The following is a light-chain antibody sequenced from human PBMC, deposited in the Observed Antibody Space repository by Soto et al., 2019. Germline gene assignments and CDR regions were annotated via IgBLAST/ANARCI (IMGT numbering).Light chain of an antibody. CDR2: DVS. CDR1: SSDVGGYNY. V-gene: IGLV2-11*01. J-gene: IGLJ1*01. Sequence: QSALTQPRSVSGSPGQSVTISCTGTSSDVGGYNYVSWYQQHPGKAPKLMIYDVSKRPSGVPDRFSGSKSGNTASLTISGLQAEDEADYYCCSYAGIYXXVFGTGT. CDR3: CSYAGIYXXV.